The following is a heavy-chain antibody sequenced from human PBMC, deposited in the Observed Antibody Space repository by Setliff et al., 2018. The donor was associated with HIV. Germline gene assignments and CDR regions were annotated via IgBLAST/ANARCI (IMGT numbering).Heavy chain of an antibody. CDR3: AREFTSVAGTRPPFDP. CDR2: INTSGST. D-gene: IGHD6-19*01. CDR1: GGSISSGAYY. J-gene: IGHJ5*02. V-gene: IGHV4-61*09. Sequence: SETLSLTCTVSGGSISSGAYYWSWIRQPAGKGLEWIGHINTSGSTNYNPFLKSRVTISVDTSKNQFSLKLSSVTAEDTAVYYCAREFTSVAGTRPPFDPWGQGTLVTVSS.